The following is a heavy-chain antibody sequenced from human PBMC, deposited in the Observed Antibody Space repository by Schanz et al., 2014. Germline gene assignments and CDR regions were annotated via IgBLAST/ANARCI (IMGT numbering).Heavy chain of an antibody. Sequence: QVQLQESGPGLVKPSETLSLTCAVSGASVSSFYWSWIRQPAGKGLEWIGHVYATGRTKYNPSLKSRDTMPVDTSQKQITLKLTSVTAADTAVYYCARTLVNGSRKWFVPWGPGTQVTVSS. CDR1: GASVSSFY. CDR2: VYATGRT. CDR3: ARTLVNGSRKWFVP. D-gene: IGHD3-10*01. V-gene: IGHV4-4*07. J-gene: IGHJ5*02.